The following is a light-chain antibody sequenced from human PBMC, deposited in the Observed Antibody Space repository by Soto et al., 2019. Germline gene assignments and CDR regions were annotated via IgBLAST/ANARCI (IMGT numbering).Light chain of an antibody. V-gene: IGLV1-40*01. Sequence: QAVVTQPPSVSGAPGQRVTISCTGSSSNIGAGYDVHWYQQLPGTAPKLLIYGNTNRPSGVPDRFSGSKSGTSASLAITGLQAADEADYYCQSHDTSLSGYVFGTGTKVTVL. CDR1: SSNIGAGYD. CDR3: QSHDTSLSGYV. J-gene: IGLJ1*01. CDR2: GNT.